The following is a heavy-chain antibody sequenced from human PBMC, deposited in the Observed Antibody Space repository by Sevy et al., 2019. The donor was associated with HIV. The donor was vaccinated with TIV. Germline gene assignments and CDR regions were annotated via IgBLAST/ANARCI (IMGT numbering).Heavy chain of an antibody. V-gene: IGHV3-7*03. Sequence: GGSLRLSCAASGFSFSNYWMTWVRQTPGKGLEWVANINQDGSEKYYVDSVKGRFTVSRDNTKNSLYLQMNSQRAEDTAVYYCARALGKAARDYWGQGTLVTVSS. CDR3: ARALGKAARDY. J-gene: IGHJ4*02. CDR1: GFSFSNYW. D-gene: IGHD6-6*01. CDR2: INQDGSEK.